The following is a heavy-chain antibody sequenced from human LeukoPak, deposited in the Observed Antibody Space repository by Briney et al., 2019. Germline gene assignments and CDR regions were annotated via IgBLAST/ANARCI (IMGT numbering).Heavy chain of an antibody. CDR3: ARGGYGWLRYRNFDY. CDR1: GGSISSSSYY. V-gene: IGHV4-39*07. Sequence: SETLSLTGTVSGGSISSSSYYWGWIRQPPGKGLEWIGSIYYSGSTYYNPSLKSRVTISVDTSKNQFSLKLSSVTAADTAVYYCARGGYGWLRYRNFDYWGQGTLVTVSS. D-gene: IGHD5-12*01. CDR2: IYYSGST. J-gene: IGHJ4*02.